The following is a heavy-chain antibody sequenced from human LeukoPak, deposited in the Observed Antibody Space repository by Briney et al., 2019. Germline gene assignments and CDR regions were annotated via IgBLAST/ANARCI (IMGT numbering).Heavy chain of an antibody. CDR3: ATTAAAGTRLAWFDP. CDR2: IYHSGST. CDR1: GGSISSYNW. J-gene: IGHJ5*02. D-gene: IGHD6-13*01. V-gene: IGHV4-4*02. Sequence: SETLSLTCNVSGGSISSYNWWSWVRQPPGKGLEWIGEIYHSGSTNYNPSLKSRVTISLDKSKNQFSLKLSSVTAADTAVYYCATTAAAGTRLAWFDPWGQGTLVTVSS.